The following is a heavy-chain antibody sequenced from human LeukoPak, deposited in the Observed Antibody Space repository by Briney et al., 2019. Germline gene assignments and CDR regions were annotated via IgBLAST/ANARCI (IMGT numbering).Heavy chain of an antibody. D-gene: IGHD1-26*01. J-gene: IGHJ2*01. V-gene: IGHV3-53*01. Sequence: GGSLRLSCAASGFTVSSNYMSWVRQAPGKGLEWVSVIYSGGSTYYADSVKGRFTISRDNSKNTLYLQMKSLRAEDTAVYYCARDSILSGSYGYWYFDLWGRGPLVTVSS. CDR1: GFTVSSNY. CDR3: ARDSILSGSYGYWYFDL. CDR2: IYSGGST.